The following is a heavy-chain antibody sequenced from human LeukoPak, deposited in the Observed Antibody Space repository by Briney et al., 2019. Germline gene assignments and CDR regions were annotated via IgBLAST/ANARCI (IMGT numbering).Heavy chain of an antibody. V-gene: IGHV4-4*07. CDR1: GDSISSFY. CDR2: VYTSGST. Sequence: PSETLSLTCTVSGDSISSFYWSWIRQPAGQGLEWIGRVYTSGSTNYNPSLKSRATMSVDMSKNQFSLKLSSVTAADTAVYYCARAGAYTGRLDYWGQGTLVTVSS. D-gene: IGHD1-1*01. CDR3: ARAGAYTGRLDY. J-gene: IGHJ4*02.